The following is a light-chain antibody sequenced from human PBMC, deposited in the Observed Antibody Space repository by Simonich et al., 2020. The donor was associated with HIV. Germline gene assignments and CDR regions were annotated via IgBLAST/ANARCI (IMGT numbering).Light chain of an antibody. CDR2: GAS. CDR1: QNVASN. Sequence: EIVMTQSPATLSVSPGERATLSCRASQNVASNLAWYQQKPDQAPRILIYGASSRATGIPDRCSGSGFGTEFTLTISSMQSEDFAVYYCQQYNNWPSPFTFGPGTKVDIK. V-gene: IGKV3D-15*01. CDR3: QQYNNWPSPFT. J-gene: IGKJ3*01.